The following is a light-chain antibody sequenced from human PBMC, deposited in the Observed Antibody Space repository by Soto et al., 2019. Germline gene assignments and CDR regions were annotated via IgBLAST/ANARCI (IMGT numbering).Light chain of an antibody. J-gene: IGKJ3*01. CDR3: NHSFTTTQV. V-gene: IGKV1-39*01. CDR1: QAITNY. Sequence: ASLGDRGTISFRASQAITNYLNWYQQKPGKAPKFPIYTSSNLQGGVPSRFSGSGSGTDFTLTITSLQPEEFATYLCNHSFTTTQVFAHGPKVDIK. CDR2: TSS.